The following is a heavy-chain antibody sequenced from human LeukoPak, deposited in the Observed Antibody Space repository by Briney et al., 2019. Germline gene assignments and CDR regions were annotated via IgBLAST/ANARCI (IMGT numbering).Heavy chain of an antibody. D-gene: IGHD2-15*01. Sequence: KASETLSLTCTVSGGSISSSSYYWGWIRQPPGKGLEWIGSVYYSGSTYYNPSLKSRVTISVDTSKNQFSLRLNSVTAADTAVYYCARHGYCSGGSCYWDYWGQGTLVTVSS. CDR1: GGSISSSSYY. J-gene: IGHJ4*02. CDR2: VYYSGST. CDR3: ARHGYCSGGSCYWDY. V-gene: IGHV4-39*01.